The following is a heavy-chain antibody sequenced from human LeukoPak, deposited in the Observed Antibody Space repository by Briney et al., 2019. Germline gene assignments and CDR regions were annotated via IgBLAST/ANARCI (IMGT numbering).Heavy chain of an antibody. J-gene: IGHJ3*02. V-gene: IGHV3-23*01. Sequence: GGSLRLSCAASGFTLSSYAMSWVRQAPGKGLEWVSAISGSGGSTYYADSLKGRFTISRDNSKNTLYLQMNSLRAEDTALYSCAKVMVGLGFGNDVFDIWGQGTMVTV. CDR2: ISGSGGST. CDR1: GFTLSSYA. CDR3: AKVMVGLGFGNDVFDI. D-gene: IGHD2-8*01.